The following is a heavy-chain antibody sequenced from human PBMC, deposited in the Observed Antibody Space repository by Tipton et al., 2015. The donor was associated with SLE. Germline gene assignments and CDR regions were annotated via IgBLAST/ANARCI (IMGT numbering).Heavy chain of an antibody. J-gene: IGHJ3*02. Sequence: SLRLSCAASGFTVSSNYMSWVRQAPGKGLEWVSVIYSGGSTYYADSVKGRFTISRDNSKNTLYLQMNSLRAEDTAVYYCARDRLRFLEWLLSDDAFDIWGQGTMVTVSS. CDR3: ARDRLRFLEWLLSDDAFDI. CDR1: GFTVSSNY. D-gene: IGHD3-3*01. V-gene: IGHV3-53*01. CDR2: IYSGGST.